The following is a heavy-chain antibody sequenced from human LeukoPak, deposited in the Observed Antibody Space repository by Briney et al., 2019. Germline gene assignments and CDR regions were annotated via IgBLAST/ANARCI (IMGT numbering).Heavy chain of an antibody. J-gene: IGHJ4*02. D-gene: IGHD2-15*01. CDR1: GFTFSDYQ. V-gene: IGHV3-11*05. CDR2: ISSSSTYT. CDR3: ARAGYCSGGSCYGSDY. Sequence: GGSLRLSCGASGFTFSDYQMSWIRQAPGKGLEWVSYISSSSTYTNYADSVKGRFTISRDNAKNSLYLQMNSLRAEDTAVYYCARAGYCSGGSCYGSDYWGQGTLVSVSS.